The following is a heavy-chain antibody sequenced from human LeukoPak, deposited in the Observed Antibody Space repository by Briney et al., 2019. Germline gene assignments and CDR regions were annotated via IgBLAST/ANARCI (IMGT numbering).Heavy chain of an antibody. D-gene: IGHD3-16*01. Sequence: ASVKVSCKASGYTFTSYYMHWVRQAPGQGLEWMGIINPSGGSTSYAQKFQGRVTMTRDMSTSTVYMELSSLRSEDTAVYYCARAMGGYERKPAFDYWGQGTLVTVSS. V-gene: IGHV1-46*01. CDR1: GYTFTSYY. CDR3: ARAMGGYERKPAFDY. J-gene: IGHJ4*02. CDR2: INPSGGST.